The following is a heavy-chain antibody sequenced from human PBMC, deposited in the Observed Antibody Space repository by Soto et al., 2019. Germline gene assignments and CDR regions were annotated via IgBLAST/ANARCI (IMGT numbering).Heavy chain of an antibody. V-gene: IGHV1-18*01. D-gene: IGHD3-10*01. Sequence: QVQLVQSGAEVKKPGASVKVSCKASGYTFTSYGISWVRQAPGQGLEWMGWISAYNGNTNYAQKLQGRVTMTTDTATSTAYMELRSLRSDDTAVYYCARGTYYYGSGSYYGQDDYWGQGTLVTVSS. J-gene: IGHJ4*02. CDR3: ARGTYYYGSGSYYGQDDY. CDR2: ISAYNGNT. CDR1: GYTFTSYG.